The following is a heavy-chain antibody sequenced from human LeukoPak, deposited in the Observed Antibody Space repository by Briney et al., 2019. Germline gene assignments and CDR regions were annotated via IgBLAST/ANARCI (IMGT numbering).Heavy chain of an antibody. V-gene: IGHV3-7*01. CDR1: GFTVSSNY. CDR3: ARDLSSGWYDYFDY. Sequence: PGGSLRLSCAASGFTVSSNYMSWVRQAPGKGLEWVANIKQDGSEKYYVDSVKGRFTISRDNAKNSLYLQMNSLRAEDTAVYYCARDLSSGWYDYFDYWGQGTLVTVSS. CDR2: IKQDGSEK. J-gene: IGHJ4*02. D-gene: IGHD6-19*01.